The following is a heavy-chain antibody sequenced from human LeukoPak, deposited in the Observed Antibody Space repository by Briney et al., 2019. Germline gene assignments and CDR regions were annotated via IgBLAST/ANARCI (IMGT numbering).Heavy chain of an antibody. D-gene: IGHD1-26*01. Sequence: PSGTLSLTCAVSGGSISSTNWWSWVRQPPGKGLEWIGEIYNSGSTNYNPSLRSRVTISVDKSKNQFSLKLSSVTAADTAVYYCARRTDLGSYAPADAFDIWGQGTMVTVSS. V-gene: IGHV4-4*02. CDR2: IYNSGST. J-gene: IGHJ3*02. CDR1: GGSISSTNW. CDR3: ARRTDLGSYAPADAFDI.